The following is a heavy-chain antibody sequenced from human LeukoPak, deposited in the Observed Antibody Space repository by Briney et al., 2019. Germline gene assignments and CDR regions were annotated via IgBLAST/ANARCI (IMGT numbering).Heavy chain of an antibody. J-gene: IGHJ4*02. CDR1: GYSFSSYW. CDR3: VRDLRGSSGGDY. Sequence: GGSLRLSCAASGYSFSSYWMHWVRQAPGKGLMWVSRISPDGSTTLYADSVKGRFTISRDNAKNTLYLQMNNLGAEDTAVYYCVRDLRGSSGGDYWGQGTLVTVSS. CDR2: ISPDGSTT. V-gene: IGHV3-74*03. D-gene: IGHD3-22*01.